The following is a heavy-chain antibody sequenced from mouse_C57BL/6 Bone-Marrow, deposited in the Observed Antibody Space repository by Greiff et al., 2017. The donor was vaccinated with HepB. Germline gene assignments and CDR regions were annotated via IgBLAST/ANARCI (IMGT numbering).Heavy chain of an antibody. J-gene: IGHJ1*03. Sequence: VKLQESGPGLVKPSQSLFLTCSITGFPITSGYYWIWIRQSPGKPLEWMGYITHSGETFYNPSLQSPISITRETSKNQFFLQLNSVTTEDTAMYYCAGDSGYYGSSPYWYFDVWGTGTTVTVSS. CDR3: AGDSGYYGSSPYWYFDV. CDR1: GFPITSGYY. V-gene: IGHV12-3*01. CDR2: ITHSGET. D-gene: IGHD1-1*01.